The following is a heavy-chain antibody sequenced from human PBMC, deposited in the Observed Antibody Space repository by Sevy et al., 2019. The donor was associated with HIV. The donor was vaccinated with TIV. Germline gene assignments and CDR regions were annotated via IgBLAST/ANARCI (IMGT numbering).Heavy chain of an antibody. CDR1: GYTFTGYY. D-gene: IGHD3-10*01. V-gene: IGHV1-2*02. J-gene: IGHJ4*02. Sequence: ASVKVSCKASGYTFTGYYIHWVRQAPGQGLEWMGWINPNGCGTNYAQKFQGRVTMTGDTSISTAYMDLTRLRSDDTAVYYCSRSVYGSGTYLNDYWGQGTLVTVSS. CDR2: INPNGCGT. CDR3: SRSVYGSGTYLNDY.